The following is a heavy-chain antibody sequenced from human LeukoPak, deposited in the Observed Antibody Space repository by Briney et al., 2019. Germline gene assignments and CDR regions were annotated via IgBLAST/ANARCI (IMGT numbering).Heavy chain of an antibody. D-gene: IGHD2-2*01. CDR1: GFTFSTYW. V-gene: IGHV3-7*01. J-gene: IGHJ3*02. CDR3: ARVNFCSSTSCYYAFGI. Sequence: GGSLRLSCAASGFTFSTYWMNWVRQAPGKGLEWVANIKQDGSEKYYVDSVKGRFTISRDNARNSLYLQMNSLRAEDTAVYYCARVNFCSSTSCYYAFGIWGQGTMVTVSS. CDR2: IKQDGSEK.